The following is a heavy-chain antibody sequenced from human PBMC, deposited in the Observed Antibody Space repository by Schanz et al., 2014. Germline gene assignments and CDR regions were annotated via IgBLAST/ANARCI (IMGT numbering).Heavy chain of an antibody. CDR3: TTDNGHFAFDF. V-gene: IGHV3-23*01. D-gene: IGHD2-8*01. CDR2: ISASGGTT. J-gene: IGHJ3*01. Sequence: EMQLLESGGGLIQPGGSLRLSCAASEFTFSTDAMSWVRQAPGKGLEWVSAISASGGTTYYADSVKGRFTISRDNSKNTLYLQMNSLRAEDTAVYYCTTDNGHFAFDFWGQGTMVTVSS. CDR1: EFTFSTDA.